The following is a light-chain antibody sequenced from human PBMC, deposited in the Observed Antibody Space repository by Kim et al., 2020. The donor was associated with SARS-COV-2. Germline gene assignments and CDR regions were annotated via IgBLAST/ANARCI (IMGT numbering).Light chain of an antibody. CDR3: CPYASGVTRV. V-gene: IGLV2-14*03. CDR1: SSDVGAYDY. J-gene: IGLJ3*02. CDR2: DVT. Sequence: QSALTQPASVSGSPGKAITISCTGTSSDVGAYDYVSWYQQHPGKPPQLLIYDVTLRPSGVLDRFLGSMSGNTASLTISGLQAEDEADYYCCPYASGVTRVFGGGTQVTVL.